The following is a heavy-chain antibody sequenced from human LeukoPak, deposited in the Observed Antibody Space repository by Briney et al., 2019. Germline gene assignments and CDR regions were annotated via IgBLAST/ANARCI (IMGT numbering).Heavy chain of an antibody. CDR3: AELGITMIGGV. J-gene: IGHJ6*04. CDR1: GFTFSSYE. V-gene: IGHV3-48*03. CDR2: ISSSGSTI. D-gene: IGHD3-10*02. Sequence: GGAPRLSCAAPGFTFSSYEMKRGRPAPGEGVGWVSYISSSGSTIYYADSVKGRFTISRDNAKNSLYLQMNSLRAEDTAVYYCAELGITMIGGVWGKGTTVTISS.